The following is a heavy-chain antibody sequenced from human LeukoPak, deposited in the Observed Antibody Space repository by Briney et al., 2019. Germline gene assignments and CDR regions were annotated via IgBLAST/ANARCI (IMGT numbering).Heavy chain of an antibody. V-gene: IGHV4-38-2*02. CDR2: IYHSGST. CDR1: GYSISSGYY. J-gene: IGHJ5*02. Sequence: SETLSLTCTVSGYSISSGYYWGWIRQPPGKGLEWIGSIYHSGSTYYNPSLKSRVTISVDTSKNQFSLKLSSVTAADTAVYYCARGASSYDILTGYSGCWFDPWGQGTLVTVSS. CDR3: ARGASSYDILTGYSGCWFDP. D-gene: IGHD3-9*01.